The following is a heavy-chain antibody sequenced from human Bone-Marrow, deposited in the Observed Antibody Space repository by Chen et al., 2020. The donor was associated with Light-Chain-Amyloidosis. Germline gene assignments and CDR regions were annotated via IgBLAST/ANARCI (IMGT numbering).Heavy chain of an antibody. CDR3: ARRRDGYNFDY. V-gene: IGHV5-51*01. CDR2: IYPDDSDA. Sequence: EVQLEQSGPEVKKPGEYLKISCKGSGYPFPKYWIGWVRQMPGKGLEWMGVIYPDDSDARYSPSFEGQVTISADKSITTAYLQWRSLKASDTAMYYCARRRDGYNFDYWGQGTLVTVSS. D-gene: IGHD5-12*01. J-gene: IGHJ4*02. CDR1: GYPFPKYW.